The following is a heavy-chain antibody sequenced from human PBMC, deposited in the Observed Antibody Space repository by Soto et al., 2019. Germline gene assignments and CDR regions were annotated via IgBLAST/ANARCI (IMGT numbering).Heavy chain of an antibody. CDR2: ISYDGSNK. CDR1: GFTFSSYG. CDR3: AKDLIAVAGTRYYYYGMDV. D-gene: IGHD6-19*01. V-gene: IGHV3-30*18. J-gene: IGHJ6*02. Sequence: PGGSLRLSCAASGFTFSSYGMHWVRQAPDKGLEWVAVISYDGSNKYYADSVKGRFTISRDNSKNTLYLQMNSLRAEDTAVYYCAKDLIAVAGTRYYYYGMDVWGQGTTVTVSS.